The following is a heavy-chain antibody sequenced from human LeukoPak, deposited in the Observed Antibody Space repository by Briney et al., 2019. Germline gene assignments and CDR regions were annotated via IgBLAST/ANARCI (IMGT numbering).Heavy chain of an antibody. J-gene: IGHJ1*01. Sequence: SETLSLTCTVSGGSISSGSYYWSWIRQPAGKRLEWIGRIYTSGSTNYNPSLKSRVTISVDTSKNQFSLKLSSVTAADTAVYYCARERGRLIRWYSSSSDFQHWGQGTLVTVSS. CDR1: GGSISSGSYY. CDR2: IYTSGST. D-gene: IGHD6-6*01. CDR3: ARERGRLIRWYSSSSDFQH. V-gene: IGHV4-61*02.